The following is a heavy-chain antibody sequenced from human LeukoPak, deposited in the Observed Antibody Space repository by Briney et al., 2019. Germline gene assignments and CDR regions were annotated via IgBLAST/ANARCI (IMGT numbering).Heavy chain of an antibody. CDR3: ASDIVVVPAADLPDAFDI. CDR1: GGSISSSSYY. V-gene: IGHV4-39*01. D-gene: IGHD2-2*01. J-gene: IGHJ3*02. CDR2: IYYSGST. Sequence: PSETLSLTCTVSGGSISSSSYYWGWIRQPPGKGLEWIGSIYYSGSTYYNPSLKSRVTISVDTSKNQFSLKLNSVTAADTAVYYCASDIVVVPAADLPDAFDIWGQGTMVTVSS.